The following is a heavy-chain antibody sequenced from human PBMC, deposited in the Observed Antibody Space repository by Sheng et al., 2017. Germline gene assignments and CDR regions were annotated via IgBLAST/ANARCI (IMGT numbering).Heavy chain of an antibody. CDR1: GFTFSSYG. CDR3: AKDYCSSTSCYEVYYMDV. J-gene: IGHJ6*03. D-gene: IGHD2-2*01. V-gene: IGHV3-30*02. CDR2: IRYDGSNK. Sequence: QVQLVESGGGVVQPGGSLRLSCAASGFTFSSYGMHWVRQAPGKGLEWVAFIRYDGSNKYYADSVKGRFTISRDNSKNTLYLQMNSLRAEDTAVYYCAKDYCSSTSCYEVYYMDVWGKGTTVTVSS.